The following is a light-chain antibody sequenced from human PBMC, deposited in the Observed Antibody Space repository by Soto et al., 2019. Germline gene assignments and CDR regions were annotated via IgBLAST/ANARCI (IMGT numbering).Light chain of an antibody. J-gene: IGKJ1*01. Sequence: EIVLTQSPGTLSLSPGERATLSCRASQSVSSSYLAWYQQKPGQAPRLLIYGASSRATGIPDRVSGSGSGTDFALTIGRLEPEDFAVYYCQQYGSSPQTFGQGTKVEIK. V-gene: IGKV3-20*01. CDR1: QSVSSSY. CDR3: QQYGSSPQT. CDR2: GAS.